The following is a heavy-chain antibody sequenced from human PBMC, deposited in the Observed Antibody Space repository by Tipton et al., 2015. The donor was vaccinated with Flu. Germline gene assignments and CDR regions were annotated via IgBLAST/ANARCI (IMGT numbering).Heavy chain of an antibody. Sequence: TLSLTCTVSGGSISSGSYYWSWIRQPAGKGLEWIGRIYTSGRTNYNPSLKSRVTISVDTSKNQFSLKLSSVTAADTSVYYCARSQKMRWLQTGGWFDPWGQGTLVTVSS. CDR3: ARSQKMRWLQTGGWFDP. V-gene: IGHV4-61*02. D-gene: IGHD5-24*01. CDR1: GGSISSGSYY. CDR2: IYTSGRT. J-gene: IGHJ5*02.